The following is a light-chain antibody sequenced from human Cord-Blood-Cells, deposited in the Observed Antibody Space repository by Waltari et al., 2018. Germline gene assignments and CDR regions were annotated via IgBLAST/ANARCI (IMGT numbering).Light chain of an antibody. J-gene: IGKJ2*01. Sequence: DIQMTQSPSTLSASVGDRVTITCRASQSISSWLAWYQQKPGKAPKLLIYDASSLESGVPARFSGSGSGTEVTLTISSLQPDDFATYYCQQYNSNSVTFGQGTKLEIK. CDR2: DAS. V-gene: IGKV1-5*01. CDR1: QSISSW. CDR3: QQYNSNSVT.